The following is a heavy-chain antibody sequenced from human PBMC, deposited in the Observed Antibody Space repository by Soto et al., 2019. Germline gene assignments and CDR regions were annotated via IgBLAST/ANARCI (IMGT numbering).Heavy chain of an antibody. J-gene: IGHJ3*02. CDR3: ARATASYYDSSGYAFDI. Sequence: QITLKESGPTLVKPTQTLTLTCTFSGLSLSTSGVGVGWIRQPPGKALEWLALIYWDDDKRYSPSLKSRLTLTKDTSKNQVVLIMTNMDPVDTATYYCARATASYYDSSGYAFDIWGQGTMVTVSS. D-gene: IGHD3-22*01. CDR1: GLSLSTSGVG. CDR2: IYWDDDK. V-gene: IGHV2-5*02.